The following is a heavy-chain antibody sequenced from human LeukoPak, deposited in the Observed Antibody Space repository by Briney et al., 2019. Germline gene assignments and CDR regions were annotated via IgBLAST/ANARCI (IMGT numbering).Heavy chain of an antibody. J-gene: IGHJ4*02. CDR2: ISGSGGST. CDR3: AKGDFWSGYYPMHFDY. CDR1: GFTFSSYA. Sequence: QPGGPLRLSCAASGFTFSSYAMSWVRKAQGKGLEWVSAISGSGGSTYYADSVKGRFTISRDNSKNTLYLQMNSLRAEDTAVYYCAKGDFWSGYYPMHFDYWGQGTLVTVSS. V-gene: IGHV3-23*01. D-gene: IGHD3-3*01.